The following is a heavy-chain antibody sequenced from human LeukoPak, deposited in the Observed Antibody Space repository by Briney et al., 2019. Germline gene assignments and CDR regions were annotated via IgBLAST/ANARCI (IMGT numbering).Heavy chain of an antibody. CDR3: ASSVEIAVAAYYYYYYMDV. Sequence: SVKVSCKASGGTFSSYAISWVRQAPGQGLEWMGGIIPIFGTANYAQKFQGRVTITADKSTSTAYMELSSLRSEDTAVYYCASSVEIAVAAYYYYYYMDVWGKGTTVTISS. D-gene: IGHD6-19*01. J-gene: IGHJ6*03. CDR1: GGTFSSYA. V-gene: IGHV1-69*06. CDR2: IIPIFGTA.